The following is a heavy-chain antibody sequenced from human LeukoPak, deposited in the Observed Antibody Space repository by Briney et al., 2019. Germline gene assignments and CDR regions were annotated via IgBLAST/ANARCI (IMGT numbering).Heavy chain of an antibody. V-gene: IGHV3-53*01. J-gene: IGHJ3*02. CDR3: ARVGVVPAAIPDGFDI. Sequence: GGSLRLSCAASGFTVSSNFMSWVRQAPGKGLEWVSVIYSGGSTYYADSVKGRFTISRDNSKNTLYLQMNSLTAEDTAVYYCARVGVVPAAIPDGFDIWGQGTMVTVSS. CDR1: GFTVSSNF. D-gene: IGHD2-2*01. CDR2: IYSGGST.